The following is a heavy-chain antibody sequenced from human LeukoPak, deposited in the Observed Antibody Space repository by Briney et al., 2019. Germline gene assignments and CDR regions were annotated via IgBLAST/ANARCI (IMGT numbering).Heavy chain of an antibody. V-gene: IGHV1-2*02. D-gene: IGHD2-2*01. CDR2: INPNSGGT. Sequence: EASVKVSCKASGYTFTGYYINWVRQAPGQGHEWMGWINPNSGGTNYPQKFQGRVTMTSDTSISTAYMELTSLRSDDSAVYYCARKSAVRSTSEFDFWGQGTLVTVSS. J-gene: IGHJ4*02. CDR1: GYTFTGYY. CDR3: ARKSAVRSTSEFDF.